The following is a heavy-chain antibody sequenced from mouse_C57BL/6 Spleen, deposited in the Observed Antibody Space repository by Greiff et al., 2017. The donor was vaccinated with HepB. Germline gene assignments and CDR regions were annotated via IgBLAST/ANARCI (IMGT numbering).Heavy chain of an antibody. CDR2: IYPGSGNT. J-gene: IGHJ3*01. D-gene: IGHD2-4*01. Sequence: QVQLKESGAELVRPGASVKLSCKASGYTFTDYYINWVKQRPGQGLEWIARIYPGSGNTYYNEKFKGKATLTAEKSSSTAYMQLSSLTSEDSAVYFCARENYDYDEGIAYWGQGTLVTVSA. V-gene: IGHV1-76*01. CDR3: ARENYDYDEGIAY. CDR1: GYTFTDYY.